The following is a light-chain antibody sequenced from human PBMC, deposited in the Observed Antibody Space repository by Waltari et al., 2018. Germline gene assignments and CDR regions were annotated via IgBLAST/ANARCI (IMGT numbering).Light chain of an antibody. V-gene: IGLV4-69*01. J-gene: IGLJ3*02. CDR2: VNSDGRH. CDR3: QTGGHGTWV. CDR1: SGHSSNI. Sequence: QLVVTQSPSASASLGASVKLTCTLSSGHSSNIIAWLQQQPEKCPRYLMKVNSDGRHSRGDEIPDRFSGSSSGAGRHLTISSLQAEEEADYYCQTGGHGTWVFGGGTKLTVL.